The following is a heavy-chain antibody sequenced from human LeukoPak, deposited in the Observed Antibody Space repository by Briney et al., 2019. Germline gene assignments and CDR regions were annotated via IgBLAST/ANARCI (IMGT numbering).Heavy chain of an antibody. Sequence: GGSLRLSCAASGFTFSSYSMNWVRQAPGKGLEWVSSISSSSSYIYYADSVKGRFTISRDNAKNSLYLQMNSLRAEDTAVYYCASPLERYDSSGYSYWGQGTLVTVSS. J-gene: IGHJ4*02. CDR1: GFTFSSYS. D-gene: IGHD3-22*01. CDR2: ISSSSSYI. CDR3: ASPLERYDSSGYSY. V-gene: IGHV3-21*04.